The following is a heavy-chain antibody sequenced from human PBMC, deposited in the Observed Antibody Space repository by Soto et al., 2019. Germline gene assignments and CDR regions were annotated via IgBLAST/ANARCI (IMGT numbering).Heavy chain of an antibody. Sequence: YVRLSFAASGFTFSSYALSWVRQAPGKGLAWVSAISGSGGCTYYADSVKGRFIIYRDNARNTLYLQMNSMKVEETAMYYCARDLLVISAHWGRGTLGTVSS. D-gene: IGHD6-13*01. CDR1: GFTFSSYA. CDR2: ISGSGGCT. CDR3: ARDLLVISAH. J-gene: IGHJ4*02. V-gene: IGHV3-23*01.